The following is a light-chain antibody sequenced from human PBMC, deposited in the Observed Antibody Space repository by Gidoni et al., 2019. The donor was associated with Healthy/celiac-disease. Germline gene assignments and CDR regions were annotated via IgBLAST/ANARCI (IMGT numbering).Light chain of an antibody. CDR3: QQLNT. J-gene: IGKJ2*01. CDR1: QSVSSSY. CDR2: GAS. V-gene: IGKV3-20*01. Sequence: EIVLTQSPGTLSLSPGERATLSCRASQSVSSSYLAWYQQKPGQAPRLLIYGASSRATGIPDRFSGSGSGTDFTLTISRLEPEDFAVYYCQQLNTFXQXTKLXIK.